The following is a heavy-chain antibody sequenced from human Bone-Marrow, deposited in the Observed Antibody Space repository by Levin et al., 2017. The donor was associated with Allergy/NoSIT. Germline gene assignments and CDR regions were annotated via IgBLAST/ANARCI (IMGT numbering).Heavy chain of an antibody. CDR1: GFTFSSYA. CDR2: ITIRSTSA. V-gene: IGHV3-23*02. J-gene: IGHJ3*02. CDR3: AKTSPYGTSWLGAFDI. D-gene: IGHD6-13*01. Sequence: GGSLRLSCAASGFTFSSYAMSWVRQAPGKGLEWVSVITIRSTSAYGDSVKGRFTPSRDNSKNTLYLQMSSLRAEDTAVYYCAKTSPYGTSWLGAFDIWGQGTMVTVSS.